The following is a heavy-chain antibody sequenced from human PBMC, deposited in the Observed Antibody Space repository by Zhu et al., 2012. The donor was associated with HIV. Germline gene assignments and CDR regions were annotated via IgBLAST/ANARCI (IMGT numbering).Heavy chain of an antibody. CDR2: IYHSGTT. D-gene: IGHD4-17*01. CDR1: GYSITSTYY. Sequence: QVHLQESGPRLVKPSETLPLTCTVSGYSITSTYYWGWVRQSLEKGLEWIGSIYHSGTTYYNPSLKSRVTISVDTSRNQFSLKLSSVTAADTAVYYCAGVHYGDYPHFDYWGQGTLVTVSS. J-gene: IGHJ4*02. V-gene: IGHV4-38-2*02. CDR3: AGVHYGDYPHFDY.